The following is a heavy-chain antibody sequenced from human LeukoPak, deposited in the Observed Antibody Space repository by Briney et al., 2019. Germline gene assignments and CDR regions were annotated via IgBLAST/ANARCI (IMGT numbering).Heavy chain of an antibody. V-gene: IGHV4-38-2*01. CDR2: IYHSGST. CDR3: ARSGVRGVNDWFDP. J-gene: IGHJ5*02. Sequence: SETLSLTCAVSGYSISSGYYWGWIRQPPGKGLEWIGSIYHSGSTYYNPSLKSRVTISVDTSKNQFSLKLSSVTAADTAVYYCARSGVRGVNDWFDPWGQGTLVTVSS. CDR1: GYSISSGYY. D-gene: IGHD3-10*01.